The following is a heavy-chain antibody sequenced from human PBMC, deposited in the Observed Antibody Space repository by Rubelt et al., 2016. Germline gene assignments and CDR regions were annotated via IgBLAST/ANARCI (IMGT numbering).Heavy chain of an antibody. CDR1: GGSFSGYY. J-gene: IGHJ4*02. V-gene: IGHV4-34*01. CDR2: INNSGRT. Sequence: QVQLQQWGAGLLKPSETLSLTCAVYGGSFSGYYWSWIRQPPGKGLEWIGKINNSGRTNYNPSLKSRVTISVDTSKNQFSRKLSSVTAADTAVYYLARAYYYGSGSYFPVDYWGQGTLVTVSS. D-gene: IGHD3-10*01. CDR3: ARAYYYGSGSYFPVDY.